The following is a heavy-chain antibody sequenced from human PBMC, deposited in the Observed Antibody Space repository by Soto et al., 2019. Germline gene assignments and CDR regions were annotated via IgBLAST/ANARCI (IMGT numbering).Heavy chain of an antibody. CDR2: INHDGSGK. Sequence: GGSLRLSCTASGFTFRGYWMSWVRQAPGKGLEWVANINHDGSGKNYVDSVKGRFIISRDNAKDSLSLQMNSLRADDTAVYYCARDRASNWYVEWFDPWGQGTLVTV. V-gene: IGHV3-7*01. CDR3: ARDRASNWYVEWFDP. CDR1: GFTFRGYW. D-gene: IGHD6-13*01. J-gene: IGHJ5*02.